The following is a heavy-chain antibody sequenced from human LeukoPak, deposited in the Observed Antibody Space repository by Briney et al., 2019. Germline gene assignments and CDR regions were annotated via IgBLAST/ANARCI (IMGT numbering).Heavy chain of an antibody. D-gene: IGHD4/OR15-4a*01. J-gene: IGHJ6*03. CDR3: AKNRGANYYNYYMDV. CDR2: IGGGGRDT. V-gene: IGHV3-23*01. CDR1: GFTFSTYA. Sequence: GGSLRLSCAASGFTFSTYAMSWVRQAPGKGLEWLSTIGGGGRDTFYADSVKGRFTVSRDNSKNPLYLQMSSLRAEDTAVYFCAKNRGANYYNYYMDVWGKGTTVTVSS.